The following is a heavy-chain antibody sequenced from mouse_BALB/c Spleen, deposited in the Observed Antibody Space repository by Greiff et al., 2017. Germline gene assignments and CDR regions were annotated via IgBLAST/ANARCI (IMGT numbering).Heavy chain of an antibody. V-gene: IGHV14-1*02. J-gene: IGHJ2*01. CDR1: GFNIKDYY. D-gene: IGHD2-14*01. CDR3: AIYYRYDGTGFDY. Sequence: VQLQQSGAELVRPGALVKLSCKASGFNIKDYYMHWVKQRPEQGLEWIGWIDPENGNTIYDPKFQGKASITADTSSNTAYLQLSSLTSEDTAVYYCAIYYRYDGTGFDYWGQRTTLTVSS. CDR2: IDPENGNT.